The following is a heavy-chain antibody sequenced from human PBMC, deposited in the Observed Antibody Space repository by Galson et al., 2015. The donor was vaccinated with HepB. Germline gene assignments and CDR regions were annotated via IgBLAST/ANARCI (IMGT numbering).Heavy chain of an antibody. Sequence: SLRLSCAASGFNFSAFSMNWVRQAPGRGLEWVSVITSGGEYINYADSVKGRFTISRDNAKNSLYLQMNSLRAEDTAVYYCARDRVLDYFAFDFWGQGAMVTVSS. CDR3: ARDRVLDYFAFDF. V-gene: IGHV3-21*01. J-gene: IGHJ3*01. CDR1: GFNFSAFS. D-gene: IGHD2/OR15-2a*01. CDR2: ITSGGEYI.